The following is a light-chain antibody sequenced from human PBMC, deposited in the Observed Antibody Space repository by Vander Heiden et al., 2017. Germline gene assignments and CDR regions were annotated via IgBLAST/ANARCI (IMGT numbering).Light chain of an antibody. Sequence: LTQPRPATGSPGQSVTISCSGTSSDVGAYDYVSWYQQHPGKAAKLLIYDVTKWPSGVPDRFSGSKSGNTATLTISGLLTEDEADYYCCSYAGSYTWVFGGGTKVTVL. CDR1: SSDVGAYDY. J-gene: IGLJ3*02. V-gene: IGLV2-11*01. CDR2: DVT. CDR3: CSYAGSYTWV.